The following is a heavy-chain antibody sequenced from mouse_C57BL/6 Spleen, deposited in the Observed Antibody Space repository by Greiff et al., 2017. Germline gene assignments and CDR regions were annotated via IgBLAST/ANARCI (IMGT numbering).Heavy chain of an antibody. D-gene: IGHD2-4*01. CDR1: GYTFTDYY. J-gene: IGHJ2*01. CDR3: ARNYDYLYYFDY. V-gene: IGHV1-76*01. CDR2: IYPGSGNT. Sequence: QVHVKQSGAELVRPGASVKLSCKASGYTFTDYYINWVKQRPGQGLEWIARIYPGSGNTYYNEKFKGKATLTAEKSSSTAYMQLSSLTSEDSAVYFCARNYDYLYYFDYWGQGTTLTVSS.